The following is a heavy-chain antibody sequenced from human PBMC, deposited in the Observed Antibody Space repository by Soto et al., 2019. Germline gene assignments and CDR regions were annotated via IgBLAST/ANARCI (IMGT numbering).Heavy chain of an antibody. V-gene: IGHV3-48*02. J-gene: IGHJ4*02. CDR1: GFTFRSYQ. D-gene: IGHD2-21*02. Sequence: EVKLVESGGGLVQPGGCLRLSCVGSGFTFRSYQMNWVRQAPGKGLELISYIITSLPTMSYADSVKGRFTISRDNARNSLFLQMNSLRDEETAVYYCVRSEYCGSDCQYPFDYWGQGTLVTVSS. CDR3: VRSEYCGSDCQYPFDY. CDR2: IITSLPTM.